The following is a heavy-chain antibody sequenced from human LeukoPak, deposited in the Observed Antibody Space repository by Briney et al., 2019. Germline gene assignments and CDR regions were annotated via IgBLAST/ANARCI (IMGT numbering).Heavy chain of an antibody. CDR2: IYYSGST. V-gene: IGHV4-59*01. D-gene: IGHD3-10*01. CDR1: GGSISSYY. Sequence: SETLSLTCTVSGGSISSYYWSWIRQPPGKGLEWIGYIYYSGSTNYNPSLKSRVTISVDTSKNQFSLKLSSVTAADTAVYYCARPSYMVRGHYYMDVWGKGTTVTVSS. J-gene: IGHJ6*03. CDR3: ARPSYMVRGHYYMDV.